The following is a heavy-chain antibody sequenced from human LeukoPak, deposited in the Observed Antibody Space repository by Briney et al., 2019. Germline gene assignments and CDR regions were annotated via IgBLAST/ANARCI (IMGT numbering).Heavy chain of an antibody. CDR3: AKDTMVPGSSGYP. CDR2: ISYDGSNK. J-gene: IGHJ5*02. D-gene: IGHD3-22*01. V-gene: IGHV3-30*18. CDR1: GFTFSSYG. Sequence: GGSLRLSCAASGFTFSSYGMHWVRQAPGKRLEWVAVISYDGSNKYYADSVKGRFTISRDNSKNTLYLQMNSLRAEDTAVYYCAKDTMVPGSSGYPWGQGTLVTVSS.